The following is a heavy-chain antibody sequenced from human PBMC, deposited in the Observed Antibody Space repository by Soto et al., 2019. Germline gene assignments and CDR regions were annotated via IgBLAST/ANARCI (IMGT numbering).Heavy chain of an antibody. J-gene: IGHJ3*02. V-gene: IGHV3-33*01. CDR1: GLTFSICV. Sequence: HVQLVESGGGVVQPGGSLRLSCTASGLTFSICVMHWVRQAAGKRLEWVTVLWSNGRNQYYADSVKGRFTFSRDDSKNTLYLQMNSLRAEDTAVYYCVRERGPFDAFDIWGQGTMVTVSS. D-gene: IGHD3-16*01. CDR3: VRERGPFDAFDI. CDR2: LWSNGRNQ.